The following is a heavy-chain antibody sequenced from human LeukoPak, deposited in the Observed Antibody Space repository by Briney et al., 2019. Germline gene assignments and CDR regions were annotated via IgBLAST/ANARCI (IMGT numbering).Heavy chain of an antibody. CDR3: ARDEDGSGWYDY. CDR2: ISSSGSTI. V-gene: IGHV3-48*03. D-gene: IGHD6-19*01. Sequence: HPGGSLRLSCAASEFTFSSYEMNWVRQAPGKGLEWVSYISSSGSTIYYADSVKGRFTISRDNAKNSLYLQMNSLRAEDTAVYYCARDEDGSGWYDYWGQGTLVTVSS. CDR1: EFTFSSYE. J-gene: IGHJ4*02.